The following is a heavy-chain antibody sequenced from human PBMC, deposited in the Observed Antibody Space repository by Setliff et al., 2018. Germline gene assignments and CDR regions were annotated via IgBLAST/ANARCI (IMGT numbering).Heavy chain of an antibody. CDR2: INQDGSEK. J-gene: IGHJ4*02. CDR3: ARPGRSNYWDSFDY. V-gene: IGHV3-7*01. CDR1: GFTFSSSW. D-gene: IGHD3-10*01. Sequence: GGSLRLSCAASGFTFSSSWMSWVRQAPGKGLEWVANINQDGSEKYYVDSVKGRFTISRDNAKNSLYLQMNSLRADDTAVYYCARPGRSNYWDSFDYWGQGTLVTVSS.